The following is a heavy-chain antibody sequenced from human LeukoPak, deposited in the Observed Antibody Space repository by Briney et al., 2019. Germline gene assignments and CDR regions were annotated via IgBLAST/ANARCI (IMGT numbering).Heavy chain of an antibody. CDR3: ARSSGPQDYYDSSGSHPWFDP. CDR2: INPSGGST. V-gene: IGHV1-46*01. CDR1: GYTFTSYY. Sequence: GASVKVSCKASGYTFTSYYMHWVRQVPGQGLEWMGIINPSGGSTSYAQKFQGRVTMTRDTSTSTVYMELSSLRSEDTAVYYCARSSGPQDYYDSSGSHPWFDPWGQGTLVTVSS. D-gene: IGHD3-22*01. J-gene: IGHJ5*02.